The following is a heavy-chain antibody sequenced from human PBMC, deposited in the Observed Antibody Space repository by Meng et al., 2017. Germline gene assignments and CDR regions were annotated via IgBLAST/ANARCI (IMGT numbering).Heavy chain of an antibody. D-gene: IGHD4-11*01. CDR2: IIPIFGTA. CDR1: GSSFSSYA. CDR3: ARDDYSNYLPFDY. Sequence: HVARGEAGAEVKKSGSSVKSSWKASGSSFSSYAISWVRQAPGQGLEWMGVIIPIFGTANYAQKFQGRVTITADESTSTAYMELSSLRSEDTAVYYCARDDYSNYLPFDYWGQGTLVTVSS. J-gene: IGHJ4*02. V-gene: IGHV1-69*01.